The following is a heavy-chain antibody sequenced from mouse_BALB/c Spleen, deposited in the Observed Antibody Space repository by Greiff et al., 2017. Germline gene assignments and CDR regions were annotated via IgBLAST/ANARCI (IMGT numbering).Heavy chain of an antibody. V-gene: IGHV14-3*02. J-gene: IGHJ2*01. CDR3: APLITTTFDY. CDR2: IDPANGNT. CDR1: GFNIKDTY. D-gene: IGHD1-1*01. Sequence: EVHLVESGAELVKPGASVKLSCTASGFNIKDTYMHWVKQRPEQGLEWIGRIDPANGNTKYDPKFQGKATITADTSSNTAYLQLSSLTSEDTAVYYCAPLITTTFDYWGQGTTLTVSS.